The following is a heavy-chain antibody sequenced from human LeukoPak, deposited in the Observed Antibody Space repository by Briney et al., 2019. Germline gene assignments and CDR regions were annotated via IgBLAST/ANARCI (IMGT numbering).Heavy chain of an antibody. Sequence: GASLRLSCASSGFTFSSYWMHWVRQAPGKGLVWVSRINSDGSSTSYADSVKGRFTISRDNAKNTLYLQMNSLRAEDTAVYYCARVRGSGAAGKGVDYWGQGTLVTVSS. J-gene: IGHJ4*02. D-gene: IGHD6-13*01. CDR1: GFTFSSYW. CDR2: INSDGSST. V-gene: IGHV3-74*01. CDR3: ARVRGSGAAGKGVDY.